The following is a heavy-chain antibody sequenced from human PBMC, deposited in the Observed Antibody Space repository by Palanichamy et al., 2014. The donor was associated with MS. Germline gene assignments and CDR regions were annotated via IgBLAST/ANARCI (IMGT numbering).Heavy chain of an antibody. CDR2: IIPVFGTT. Sequence: QVQLVQSGAEVMNPGSSVKVSCKASGGTFSSYAISWVRQAPGQGLEWMGGIIPVFGTTNYAQKFQGRVTITADKSTSTAYMELNSLRSEDTAVYYCARADLGRLGISYYYYYGMDVWGLGTTVTVSS. CDR1: GGTFSSYA. D-gene: IGHD2-21*01. J-gene: IGHJ6*02. CDR3: ARADLGRLGISYYYYYGMDV. V-gene: IGHV1-69*06.